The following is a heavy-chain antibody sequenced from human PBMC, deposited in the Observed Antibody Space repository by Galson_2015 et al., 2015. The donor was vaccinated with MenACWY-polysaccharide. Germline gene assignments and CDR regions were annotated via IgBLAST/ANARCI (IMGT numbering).Heavy chain of an antibody. Sequence: LSLTCSVSGCSISSGYYWGWIRQPPGKGLEWIGSIYHSGSTYYNPSLKSRVTISVDTSKNQFSLKLSSVTAADTAVYYCARVEKYSGSYYILHWGQGTLVTVSS. CDR1: GCSISSGYY. CDR3: ARVEKYSGSYYILH. D-gene: IGHD1-26*01. J-gene: IGHJ4*02. V-gene: IGHV4-38-2*02. CDR2: IYHSGST.